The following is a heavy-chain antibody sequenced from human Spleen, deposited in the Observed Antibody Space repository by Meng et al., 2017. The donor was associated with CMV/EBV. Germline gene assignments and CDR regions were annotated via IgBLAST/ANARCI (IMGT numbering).Heavy chain of an antibody. CDR2: INPAGGRT. J-gene: IGHJ6*02. Sequence: ASVKVSCKASGYIFTSYFVHWVRQAPGQGLEWMGIINPAGGRTTYAQNFQGRVTMTRDTSTSTVYMELSSLRFEDTAVYYCARVGISGSHYYYYYGMDVWGQGTTVTVSS. CDR3: ARVGISGSHYYYYYGMDV. D-gene: IGHD1-26*01. CDR1: GYIFTSYF. V-gene: IGHV1-46*01.